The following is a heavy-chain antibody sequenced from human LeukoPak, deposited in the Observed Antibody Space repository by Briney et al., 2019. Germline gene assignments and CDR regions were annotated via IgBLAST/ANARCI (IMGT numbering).Heavy chain of an antibody. Sequence: ASVKVSCKVSGYTLTELSMHWVRQAPGKGLEWMGGFDPEDGETIYAQKFQGRVTMTEDTSTDTAYMELSSLRSEDTAVYYCASTMVRGVISTPDYWGQRTLVTVSS. CDR3: ASTMVRGVISTPDY. CDR1: GYTLTELS. CDR2: FDPEDGET. V-gene: IGHV1-24*01. J-gene: IGHJ4*02. D-gene: IGHD3-10*01.